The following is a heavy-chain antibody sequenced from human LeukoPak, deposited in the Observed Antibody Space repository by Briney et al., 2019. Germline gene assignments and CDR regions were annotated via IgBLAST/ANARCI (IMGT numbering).Heavy chain of an antibody. J-gene: IGHJ4*02. V-gene: IGHV3-33*01. D-gene: IGHD5-12*01. CDR2: IWYNGAHE. Sequence: GESLRLSCAASGFSFSNYAMHWVRQAPGKGLEWVAVIWYNGAHEYYADSVKGRFTISRDNSKNTLYLQMNSLRAEDTAVYYCARAYSGYDPSDYWGQGTLVTVSS. CDR3: ARAYSGYDPSDY. CDR1: GFSFSNYA.